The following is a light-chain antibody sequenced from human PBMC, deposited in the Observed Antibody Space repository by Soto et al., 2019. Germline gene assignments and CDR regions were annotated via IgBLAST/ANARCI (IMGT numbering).Light chain of an antibody. V-gene: IGLV1-47*02. CDR3: AAWDGSLSGVV. J-gene: IGLJ2*01. CDR2: SNY. Sequence: QSVLTQPPSASGTPGQRVTISCSGSSSNIGSNYVYWYQQLPGTAPKLLIYSNYQRPSGVPDRFSGSKSGTSASLGISGLRSEDEADYYCAAWDGSLSGVVFGGGTKVTVL. CDR1: SSNIGSNY.